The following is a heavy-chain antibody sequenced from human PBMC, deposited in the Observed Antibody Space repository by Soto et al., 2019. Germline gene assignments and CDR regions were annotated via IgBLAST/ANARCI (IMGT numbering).Heavy chain of an antibody. V-gene: IGHV5-51*01. D-gene: IGHD4-17*01. CDR1: GYSFTSYW. J-gene: IGHJ6*02. Sequence: PGESLKISCKGSGYSFTSYWIGWVRQMPGKGLEWMGIIYPGDSDTRYSPSFQGQVTISADKSISTAYLQWSSLKASDTAMYYCARLTPSTVTTLHYGMDVSGQGTTVTVSS. CDR2: IYPGDSDT. CDR3: ARLTPSTVTTLHYGMDV.